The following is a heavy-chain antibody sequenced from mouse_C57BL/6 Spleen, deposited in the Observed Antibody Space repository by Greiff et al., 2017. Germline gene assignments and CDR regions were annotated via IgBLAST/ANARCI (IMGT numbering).Heavy chain of an antibody. V-gene: IGHV1-22*01. CDR1: GYTFTDYN. Sequence: EVKLMESGPELVKPGASVKMSCKASGYTFTDYNMHWVKQSHGKSLEWIGYINPNNGGTSYNQKFKGKATLTVNKSSSTAYMELRSLTSEDSAVYYCAGSNYDAMDYWGQGTSVTVSS. D-gene: IGHD1-1*01. CDR3: AGSNYDAMDY. CDR2: INPNNGGT. J-gene: IGHJ4*01.